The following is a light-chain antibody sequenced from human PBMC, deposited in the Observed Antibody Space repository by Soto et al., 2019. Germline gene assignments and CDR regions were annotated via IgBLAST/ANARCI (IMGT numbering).Light chain of an antibody. CDR3: SSYTSILWV. V-gene: IGLV2-14*01. CDR1: SSDVGGYNY. Sequence: QSVLTQPASVSGSPGQSITISCTGTSSDVGGYNYVSWYQQHPGKAPKLMIYEVSNRPSRVSNRFSGSKSGNTASLTISGLQAEDEADYYCSSYTSILWVFGGGTKLTVL. CDR2: EVS. J-gene: IGLJ3*02.